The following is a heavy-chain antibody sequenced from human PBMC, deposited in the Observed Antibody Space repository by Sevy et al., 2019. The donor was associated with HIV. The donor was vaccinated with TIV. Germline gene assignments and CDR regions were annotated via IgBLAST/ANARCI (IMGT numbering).Heavy chain of an antibody. Sequence: GGSLRLSCAASGFTFSSYAMSWVRQAPGKGLEWVSAISGSGGSTYYADSVKGRFTISRDNSKNTLYLQMNSLRAEDTAVYYCAKDPGWYSGWYGGSYADYWGQGTLVTVSS. D-gene: IGHD6-19*01. CDR1: GFTFSSYA. CDR3: AKDPGWYSGWYGGSYADY. CDR2: ISGSGGST. V-gene: IGHV3-23*01. J-gene: IGHJ4*02.